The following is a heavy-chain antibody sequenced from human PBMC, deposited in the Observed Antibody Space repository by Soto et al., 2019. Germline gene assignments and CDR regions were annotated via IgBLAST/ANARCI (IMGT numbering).Heavy chain of an antibody. CDR2: IGSPDET. V-gene: IGHV3-23*01. CDR1: GFNFNIFA. Sequence: GGSLRLSCAASGFNFNIFAMTWVRQAPGRGLQWVSSIGSPDETYYADSVRGRFTISRDNSRKMLFLQMNSLRTDDTAVYYCAKDRMEHNYVWDPFDVWGPGTVVTVSS. J-gene: IGHJ3*01. CDR3: AKDRMEHNYVWDPFDV. D-gene: IGHD4-4*01.